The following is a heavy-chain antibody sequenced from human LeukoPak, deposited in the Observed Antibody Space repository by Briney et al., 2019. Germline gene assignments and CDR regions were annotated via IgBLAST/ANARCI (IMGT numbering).Heavy chain of an antibody. CDR3: ARDSWFAY. CDR2: TYTIGTT. CDR1: GDSIGSYY. J-gene: IGHJ4*02. D-gene: IGHD3-10*01. V-gene: IGHV4-4*07. Sequence: SETLSLTCTVSGDSIGSYYWSWIRQPAGNGLEWIGRTYTIGTTYYNPSLKSRVSMSIVTSRNQFSLKMTSVTAADTAVYYCARDSWFAYWGQGILVTVSS.